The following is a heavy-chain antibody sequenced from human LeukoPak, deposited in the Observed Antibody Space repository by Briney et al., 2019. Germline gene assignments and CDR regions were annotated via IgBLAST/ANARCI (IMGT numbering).Heavy chain of an antibody. CDR3: ARYDSSAYGIDV. CDR1: GVSISSSSSY. J-gene: IGHJ2*01. V-gene: IGHV4-39*01. Sequence: RASETLSLTCTVSGVSISSSSSYWVWIRQPPGMGLEWIVSSYYSGSTYSNPSLKSRVTISVDTSKNQFSLKVSSVAAADTAVYYCARYDSSAYGIDVWGRGTLVTVSP. D-gene: IGHD3-22*01. CDR2: SYYSGST.